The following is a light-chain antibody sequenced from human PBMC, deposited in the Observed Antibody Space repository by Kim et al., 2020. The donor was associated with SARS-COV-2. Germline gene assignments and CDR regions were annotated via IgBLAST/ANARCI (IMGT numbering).Light chain of an antibody. CDR3: QQLNSYPQT. CDR1: QGISSY. V-gene: IGKV1-9*01. Sequence: DIQLTQSPSFLSASVGDRVTITCRASQGISSYLAWYQQKPGKAPKLLIYAASTLQSGVPSRFSGSGSGTEFTLTISSLQPEDFATYSCQQLNSYPQTFGQGTKVDIK. J-gene: IGKJ1*01. CDR2: AAS.